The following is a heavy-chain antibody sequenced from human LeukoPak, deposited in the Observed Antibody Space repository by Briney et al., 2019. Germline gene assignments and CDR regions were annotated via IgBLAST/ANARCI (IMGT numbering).Heavy chain of an antibody. CDR3: ANLYSSGWYAGGPTPFDS. V-gene: IGHV3-23*01. Sequence: GGSLRLSCAASGFTFSSYALSWVRQAPGKGLEWVSTINGNGGTTYYADSVKGRFTISRDNSKHALYLQMNNLRAEDTAVYYCANLYSSGWYAGGPTPFDSWGQGTLVAVSS. D-gene: IGHD6-19*01. J-gene: IGHJ4*02. CDR2: INGNGGTT. CDR1: GFTFSSYA.